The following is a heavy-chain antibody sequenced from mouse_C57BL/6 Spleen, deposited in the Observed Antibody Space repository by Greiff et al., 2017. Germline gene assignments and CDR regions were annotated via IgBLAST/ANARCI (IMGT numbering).Heavy chain of an antibody. CDR2: IDPSDSYT. V-gene: IGHV1-69*01. Sequence: VQLQQPGAELVMPGASVKLSCKASGYTFTSYWMHWVKQRPGQGLEWIGKIDPSDSYTNYNQKFKGKSTLTVDKSSSTAYMQLSSLTSEDSAVYYCARVYDYDFDYWGQGTTLTVSS. J-gene: IGHJ2*01. CDR3: ARVYDYDFDY. D-gene: IGHD2-4*01. CDR1: GYTFTSYW.